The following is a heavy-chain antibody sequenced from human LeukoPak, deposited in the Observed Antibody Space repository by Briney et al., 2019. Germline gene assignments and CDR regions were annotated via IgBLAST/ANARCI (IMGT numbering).Heavy chain of an antibody. CDR3: AKDSGGYYYDSSGYYGDAFDI. CDR1: GFTFDNYA. V-gene: IGHV3-9*01. D-gene: IGHD3-22*01. CDR2: ICWDSGSI. Sequence: GGSLRLSCAASGFTFDNYAMHWVRQAPGKGLEWVSGICWDSGSICYADSVKGRFTISRDNAKNSLYLQMNSLRAEDTALYYCAKDSGGYYYDSSGYYGDAFDIWGQGTMVTVSS. J-gene: IGHJ3*02.